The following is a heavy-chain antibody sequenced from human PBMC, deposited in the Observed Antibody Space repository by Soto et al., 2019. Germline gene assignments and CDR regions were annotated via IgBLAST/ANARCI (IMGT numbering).Heavy chain of an antibody. CDR3: ARRGGNRIAVAGTDPYDY. J-gene: IGHJ4*02. D-gene: IGHD6-19*01. CDR2: ISAYNGNT. Sequence: QVQLVQSGAEVKKPGASVKVSCKASGYTFTSYGISWVRQAPGQGLEWMGWISAYNGNTNYAQKLQGRVTMTTDTPTSTAYMELRSLRSDDTAVYYCARRGGNRIAVAGTDPYDYWGQGTLVTVSS. CDR1: GYTFTSYG. V-gene: IGHV1-18*01.